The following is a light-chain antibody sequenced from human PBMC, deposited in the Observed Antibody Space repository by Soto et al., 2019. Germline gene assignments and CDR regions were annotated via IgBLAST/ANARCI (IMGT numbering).Light chain of an antibody. Sequence: SALTQPASVSGSPGQSITISCTGTSSDVGGYDYVSWYQQHPGRAPKLMIYEVSYRPSGVSSRFSGSKSGNTASLTISGLQAEDEADYYCKSYRSSGTPYVFGTGTKVTVL. V-gene: IGLV2-14*01. CDR1: SSDVGGYDY. CDR2: EVS. CDR3: KSYRSSGTPYV. J-gene: IGLJ1*01.